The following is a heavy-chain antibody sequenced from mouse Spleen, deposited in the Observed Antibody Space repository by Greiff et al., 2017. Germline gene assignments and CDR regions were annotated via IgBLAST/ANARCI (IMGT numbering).Heavy chain of an antibody. CDR3: ARRGLRRDAMDY. D-gene: IGHD2-4*01. V-gene: IGHV5-9*04. J-gene: IGHJ4*01. CDR1: GFTFSSYA. Sequence: EVKLVESGGGLVKLGGSLKLSCAASGFTFSSYAMSWVRQTPEKRLEWVATISSGGGNTYYPDSVKGRFTISRDNAKNTLYLQMSSLKSEDTAMYYCARRGLRRDAMDYWGQGTSVTVSS. CDR2: ISSGGGNT.